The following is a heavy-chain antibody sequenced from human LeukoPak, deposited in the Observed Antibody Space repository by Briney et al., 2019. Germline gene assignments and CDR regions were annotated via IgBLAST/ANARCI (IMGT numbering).Heavy chain of an antibody. CDR3: ARGRGSGSSGYFQH. J-gene: IGHJ1*01. V-gene: IGHV4-39*07. Sequence: SETLSLTCTVSGGSISSSSYYWGWIRQPPGKGLEWIGSIYYSGSTYYNPSLKSRVTISVDTSKNQFSLKLSSVTAADTAVYYCARGRGSGSSGYFQHWGQGTLVTVSS. CDR1: GGSISSSSYY. CDR2: IYYSGST. D-gene: IGHD3-10*01.